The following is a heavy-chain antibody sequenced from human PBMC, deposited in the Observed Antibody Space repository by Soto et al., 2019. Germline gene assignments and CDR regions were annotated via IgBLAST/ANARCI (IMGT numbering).Heavy chain of an antibody. CDR2: MNPNSGNT. CDR1: GYTFTSYD. V-gene: IGHV1-8*01. J-gene: IGHJ6*02. Sequence: ASVKVSCKASGYTFTSYDINWVRQATGQGLEWMGWMNPNSGNTGYAQKFQGRVTMTRNTSISTAYMELSSLRSDDTAVYYCARGRGGYYNFVYYYYGMDVWGQGTTGTVSS. D-gene: IGHD3-3*01. CDR3: ARGRGGYYNFVYYYYGMDV.